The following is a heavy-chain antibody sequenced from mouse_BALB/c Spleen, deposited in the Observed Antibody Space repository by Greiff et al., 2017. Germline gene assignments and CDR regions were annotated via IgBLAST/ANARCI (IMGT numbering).Heavy chain of an antibody. J-gene: IGHJ3*02. V-gene: IGHV5-6-5*01. CDR3: ARGGGVTG. D-gene: IGHD2-1*01. CDR2: ISSGGST. CDR1: GFTFSSYA. Sequence: EVQLVESGGGLVKPGGSLKLSCAASGFTFSSYAMSWVRQTPGKRLEWVASISSGGSTYYPDSAKGRFTISRDNARNILYLQVSSLRSEDTAMYYWARGGGVTGWGQGTLVTVSA.